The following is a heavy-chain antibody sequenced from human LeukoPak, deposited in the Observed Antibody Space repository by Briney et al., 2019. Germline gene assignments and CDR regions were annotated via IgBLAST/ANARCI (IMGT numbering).Heavy chain of an antibody. Sequence: GESLKISCKGSGYSLTSYWISWVRQMPGKGLEWMGRIDPSDSYTNYSPSFQGHVTIPADKSISTAYLQWSSLKASDTAMYYCARNDYGPTDFYYWGQGTLVTVSS. CDR1: GYSLTSYW. V-gene: IGHV5-10-1*01. CDR2: IDPSDSYT. CDR3: ARNDYGPTDFYY. D-gene: IGHD4-17*01. J-gene: IGHJ4*02.